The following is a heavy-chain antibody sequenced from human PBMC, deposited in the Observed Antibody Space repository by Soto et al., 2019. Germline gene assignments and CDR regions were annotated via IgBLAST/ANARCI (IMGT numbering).Heavy chain of an antibody. Sequence: EVQLVESGGGLVQPGGSLRLSCEGSGFIFSSQWMGWFRQSPVRGLEWVANIKYDDSETPYMDFAKGRFTISRDNAKNPLYLQMTSLRVEDTAVYYCAAWSHSNWFDYWGKGTLVTVSS. CDR2: IKYDDSET. J-gene: IGHJ4*02. V-gene: IGHV3-7*05. CDR1: GFIFSSQW. D-gene: IGHD6-13*01. CDR3: AAWSHSNWFDY.